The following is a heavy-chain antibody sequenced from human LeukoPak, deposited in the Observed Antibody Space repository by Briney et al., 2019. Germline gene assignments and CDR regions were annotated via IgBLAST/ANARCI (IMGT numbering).Heavy chain of an antibody. CDR2: IDTAGGT. Sequence: GGSLRLSCAASGFTSSNYDMHWVRQATGKALEWVSAIDTAGGTYYPGSVKGRFTISRENSKNSLYLQMDTLRDEDTAVYFCVRELMGPGRYYYMDAWGKGTTVTVSS. CDR1: GFTSSNYD. V-gene: IGHV3-13*01. D-gene: IGHD2-8*01. CDR3: VRELMGPGRYYYMDA. J-gene: IGHJ6*03.